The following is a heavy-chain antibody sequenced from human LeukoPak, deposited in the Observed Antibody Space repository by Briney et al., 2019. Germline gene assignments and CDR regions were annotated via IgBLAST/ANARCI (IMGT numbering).Heavy chain of an antibody. CDR1: GGTFSSYA. CDR2: IIPILGIA. CDR3: ARGSRGGLQWEPTVPDY. Sequence: ASVKVSCKASGGTFSSYAISWVRQAPGQGLEWMGRIIPILGIANYAQKFQGRVTITADKSTSTAYMELSSLRSEDTAVYYCARGSRGGLQWEPTVPDYWGQGTLVTVSS. J-gene: IGHJ4*02. V-gene: IGHV1-69*04. D-gene: IGHD1-26*01.